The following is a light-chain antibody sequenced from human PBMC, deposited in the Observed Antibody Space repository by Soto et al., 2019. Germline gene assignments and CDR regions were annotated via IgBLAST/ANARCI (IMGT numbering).Light chain of an antibody. J-gene: IGKJ1*01. CDR1: QSISSW. CDR2: DAS. Sequence: DIQMTQSPSTLSASVGDRVTIACRSSQSISSWLAWYQQKPGKAPKLLIYDASSLESGVPSRFSGSGSATEFTLTISSLRPDDFATYYCLQHNNYPRTFGQGTKVDIK. V-gene: IGKV1-5*01. CDR3: LQHNNYPRT.